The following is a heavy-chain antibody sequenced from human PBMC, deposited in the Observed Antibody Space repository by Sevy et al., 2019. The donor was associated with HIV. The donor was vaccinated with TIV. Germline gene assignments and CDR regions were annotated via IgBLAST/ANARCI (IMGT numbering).Heavy chain of an antibody. D-gene: IGHD3-3*01. V-gene: IGHV1-18*01. CDR1: GYTFTSYG. CDR3: AGHKSYYDFWSGYYWVVGRPWGGPNWFDP. J-gene: IGHJ5*02. Sequence: ASVKVSCKASGYTFTSYGISWVRQAPGQGLEWMGWISAYNGNTNYAQKLQGRVTMTTDTSTSTAYMELRSLRSDDTAVYYCAGHKSYYDFWSGYYWVVGRPWGGPNWFDPWGQGTLVTVSS. CDR2: ISAYNGNT.